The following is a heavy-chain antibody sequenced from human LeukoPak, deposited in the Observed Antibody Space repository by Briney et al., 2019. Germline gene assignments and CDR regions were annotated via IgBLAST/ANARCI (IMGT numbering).Heavy chain of an antibody. V-gene: IGHV3-30*18. CDR1: GFTFSSYG. CDR3: AKDLLTGNDAFDL. J-gene: IGHJ3*01. Sequence: PGGSLRLSCAASGFTFSSYGMHWVRQAPGKGLEGVAGISYDENNKYYAASVKGRFTISRDNSKNSLYLQMNSLRGEDTAVYYCAKDLLTGNDAFDLWGQGTMVTVSS. CDR2: ISYDENNK. D-gene: IGHD7-27*01.